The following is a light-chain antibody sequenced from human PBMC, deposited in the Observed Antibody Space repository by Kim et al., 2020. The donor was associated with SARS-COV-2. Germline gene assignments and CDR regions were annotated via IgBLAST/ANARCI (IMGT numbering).Light chain of an antibody. J-gene: IGLJ3*02. V-gene: IGLV2-14*01. CDR2: EVK. CDR3: TSNTRSDTWV. CDR1: SSDVGRYNY. Sequence: GQLITVSCSGPSSDVGRYNYVSWYQQHPGKVPKLLIYEVKKRTSGASDRFSGSKSGNTASQSISGLQAAGEADYYCTSNTRSDTWVFGGGTQLTVL.